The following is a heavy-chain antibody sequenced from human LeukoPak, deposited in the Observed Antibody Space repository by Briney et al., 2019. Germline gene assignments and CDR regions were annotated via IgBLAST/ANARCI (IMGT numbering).Heavy chain of an antibody. CDR1: GYTFTSYG. V-gene: IGHV1-18*01. CDR2: ISAYNGNT. J-gene: IGHJ4*02. CDR3: ATTPHYYGSGSYYNLVY. D-gene: IGHD3-10*01. Sequence: ASVKVSCKASGYTFTSYGISWVRQAPGQGLEWMGWISAYNGNTNYAQKFQGRVTITADESTSTAYMELSSLRSEDTAVYYCATTPHYYGSGSYYNLVYWGQGTLVTVSS.